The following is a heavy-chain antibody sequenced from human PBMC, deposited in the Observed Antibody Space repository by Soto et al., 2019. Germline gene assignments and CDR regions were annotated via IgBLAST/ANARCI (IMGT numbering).Heavy chain of an antibody. D-gene: IGHD6-19*01. V-gene: IGHV1-2*02. Sequence: QVQLVQSGAEVTQPGASVKVSCKTSKNTFSGYYLHWVRQDPGQGLEWMGWINPNGGGTIYAQKFQGRLTLTRDTSITTAYMELSRLRSDDTALYNCATSSDWSRLLDYWGQGTLVTVSS. CDR3: ATSSDWSRLLDY. CDR1: KNTFSGYY. CDR2: INPNGGGT. J-gene: IGHJ4*02.